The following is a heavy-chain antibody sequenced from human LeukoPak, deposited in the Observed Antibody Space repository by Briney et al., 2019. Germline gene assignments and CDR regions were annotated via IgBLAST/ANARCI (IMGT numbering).Heavy chain of an antibody. CDR3: AKAVAGTNTPFDY. CDR1: GFTFSNYE. D-gene: IGHD6-19*01. J-gene: IGHJ4*02. V-gene: IGHV3-48*03. CDR2: ISSSGSDI. Sequence: PGGSLRLSCAASGFTFSNYEMHWVRQAPGKGLEWVSYISSSGSDIYYADSVKGRFTISRDNAKNSLYLHMNSLRAEDTAVYYCAKAVAGTNTPFDYWGQGTLVTVSS.